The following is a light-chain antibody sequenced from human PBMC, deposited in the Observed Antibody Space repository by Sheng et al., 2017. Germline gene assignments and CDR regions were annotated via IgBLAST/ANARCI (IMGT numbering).Light chain of an antibody. CDR1: QSVSSN. V-gene: IGKV3-15*01. CDR3: QQRSNWPLT. Sequence: EIVMTQSPATLSVSPGERATLSCRASQSVSSNLAWYQQKPGQAPRLLIYGASTRVTGIPARFSGSGSGTEFTLTITSLQSEDSAVYYCQQRSNWPLTFGGGARVEIK. J-gene: IGKJ4*01. CDR2: GAS.